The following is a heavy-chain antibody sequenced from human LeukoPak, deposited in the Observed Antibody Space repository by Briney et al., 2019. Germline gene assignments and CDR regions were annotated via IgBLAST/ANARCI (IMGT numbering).Heavy chain of an antibody. V-gene: IGHV3-23*01. CDR3: AKDLARVAAAAGGPDY. CDR1: GFTFSSYA. CDR2: ISGSGAYT. Sequence: GGSLRLSCAASGFTFSSYAMHWVRQAPGKGLEWVSTISGSGAYTYYADSVKGRFTISRDNSKNTLYLEMNSLRAEDTAVYYCAKDLARVAAAAGGPDYWGQGTLVTVSS. J-gene: IGHJ4*02. D-gene: IGHD6-13*01.